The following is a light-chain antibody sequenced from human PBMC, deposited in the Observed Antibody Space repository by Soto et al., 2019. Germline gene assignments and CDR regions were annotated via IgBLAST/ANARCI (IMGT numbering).Light chain of an antibody. CDR2: AAS. V-gene: IGKV1-39*01. Sequence: IQISQSPSSLSASVGDRGTITCRTNQSISRYLTWYQQKPGKAPKLLIYAASSLQSGVPSRFSGTGSGTDFTLTISSLQPEDFATYYCQQSYSTPLVTFGGGTKVDTK. CDR1: QSISRY. J-gene: IGKJ4*01. CDR3: QQSYSTPLVT.